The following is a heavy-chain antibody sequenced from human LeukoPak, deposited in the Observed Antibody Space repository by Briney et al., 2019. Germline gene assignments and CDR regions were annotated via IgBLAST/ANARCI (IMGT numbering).Heavy chain of an antibody. J-gene: IGHJ4*02. V-gene: IGHV1-18*01. Sequence: ASVKDSSKASGYTFTSYGINWVRPAPGQGLEWMGWISTYNGNTNYAQKFQGRVTMTTDTSTSTAYLELRSLRSDDTAVYYCASQSPACDYWGQGTQVTVSS. CDR3: ASQSPACDY. CDR1: GYTFTSYG. CDR2: ISTYNGNT.